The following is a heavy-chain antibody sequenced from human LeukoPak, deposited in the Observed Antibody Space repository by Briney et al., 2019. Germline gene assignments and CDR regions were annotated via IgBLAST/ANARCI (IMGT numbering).Heavy chain of an antibody. V-gene: IGHV1-69*05. CDR3: AKSDGYSYGYSGRFDY. D-gene: IGHD5-18*01. CDR2: IIPIFGTA. CDR1: GGTFSSYA. J-gene: IGHJ4*02. Sequence: SVKVSCKASGGTFSSYAISWVRQAPRQGLEWMGGIIPIFGTANYAQKFQGRVTITTDESTSTAYMELSSLRSEDTAVYYCAKSDGYSYGYSGRFDYWGQGTLVTVSS.